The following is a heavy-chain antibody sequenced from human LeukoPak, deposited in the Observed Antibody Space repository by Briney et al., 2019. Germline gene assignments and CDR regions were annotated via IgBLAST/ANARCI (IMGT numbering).Heavy chain of an antibody. J-gene: IGHJ6*02. D-gene: IGHD3-10*01. V-gene: IGHV4-31*03. CDR2: IYYREST. CDR1: GGSINSGGYY. CDR3: ARGPYYYGSGSYYRYYYYYGMDV. Sequence: SETLSLTCTVSGGSINSGGYYWSWIRQHPGKGLEWIGYIYYRESTYYNPSLDSRVTISTDTSRNQFSLTLSSVTAADTAVYYCARGPYYYGSGSYYRYYYYYGMDVWGQGTTVTVSS.